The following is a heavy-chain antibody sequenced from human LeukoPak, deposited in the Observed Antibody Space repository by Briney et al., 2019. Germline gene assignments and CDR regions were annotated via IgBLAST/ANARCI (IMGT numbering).Heavy chain of an antibody. V-gene: IGHV4-59*01. CDR1: GGSISSYY. CDR2: IYYSGST. J-gene: IGHJ3*02. D-gene: IGHD2-2*01. Sequence: PSETLSLTCTVSGGSISSYYWSWIRQPPGKGLEWIGYIYYSGSTNYNPSLKSRVTISVDTSKNQFSLKLSSVTAADTAVYYCARVRWFGVVPAARLLAFDIWGQGTMVTVSS. CDR3: ARVRWFGVVPAARLLAFDI.